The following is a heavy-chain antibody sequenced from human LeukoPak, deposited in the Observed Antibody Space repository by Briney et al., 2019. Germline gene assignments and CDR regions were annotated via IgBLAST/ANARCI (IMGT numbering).Heavy chain of an antibody. V-gene: IGHV3-30*02. CDR2: IRYDGSNK. J-gene: IGHJ4*02. CDR3: AKAPTFCSSTSWYNFDY. CDR1: GFTFSSYG. Sequence: GGSLRLSCAASGFTFSSYGMHWVRQAPGKGLEWVAFIRYDGSNKYYADSVKGRFTISRDNSKNALYLQMNSLRAEDTAVYYCAKAPTFCSSTSWYNFDYWGRGTLVTVSS. D-gene: IGHD2-2*02.